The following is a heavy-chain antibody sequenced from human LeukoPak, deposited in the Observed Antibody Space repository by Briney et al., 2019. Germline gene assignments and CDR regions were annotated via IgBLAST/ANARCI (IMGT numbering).Heavy chain of an antibody. CDR2: VNHGGST. D-gene: IGHD4-11*01. CDR3: ARLQSQEPSYYFNYMDV. V-gene: IGHV4-34*01. Sequence: PSETLSLTCAVYGESFSGYYWSWIRQPPGKGLEWIGDVNHGGSTNYNPSLKSRVTILVDTSKTQFSLRLRSVTAADTAVYYCARLQSQEPSYYFNYMDVWGKGTTVTVSS. J-gene: IGHJ6*03. CDR1: GESFSGYY.